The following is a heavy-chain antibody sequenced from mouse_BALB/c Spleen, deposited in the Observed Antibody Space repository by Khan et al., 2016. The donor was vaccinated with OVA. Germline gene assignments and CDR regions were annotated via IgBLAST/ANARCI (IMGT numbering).Heavy chain of an antibody. CDR1: GFSLTNYG. D-gene: IGHD6-1*01. CDR2: IWSDGRA. V-gene: IGHV2-6-1*01. Sequence: VQLKESGPGLVAPSQNLSITCTITGFSLTNYGIHRVRPPPGKGLEWPVVIWSDGRAAYNSALKSRLSIIKDHSKSQVFLQMVSIQTDDTARYYWARRSNPRYFDVWIAGTTITSSS. CDR3: ARRSNPRYFDV. J-gene: IGHJ1*01.